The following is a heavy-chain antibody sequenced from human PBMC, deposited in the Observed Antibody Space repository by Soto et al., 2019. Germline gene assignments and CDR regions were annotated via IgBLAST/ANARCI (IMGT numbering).Heavy chain of an antibody. CDR3: AREIVVVPAPDGPFDY. CDR1: GYTFTSYY. Sequence: GASVKVSCKASGYTFTSYYMHWVRQAPGQGLEWMGIINPSGGSTSYAQKFQGRVTMTRDTSTSTVYMELSSLRSEDTAVYYCAREIVVVPAPDGPFDYWGQGTLVTVS. D-gene: IGHD2-2*01. V-gene: IGHV1-46*03. CDR2: INPSGGST. J-gene: IGHJ4*02.